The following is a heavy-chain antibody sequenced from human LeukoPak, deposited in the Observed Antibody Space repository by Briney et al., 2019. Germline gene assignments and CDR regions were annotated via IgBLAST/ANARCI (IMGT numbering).Heavy chain of an antibody. V-gene: IGHV3-21*01. CDR2: ISSSSSYI. J-gene: IGHJ4*02. CDR3: ARGGGFCSSTSCYDGY. CDR1: GFTFSSYS. Sequence: PGGSLRLSCAASGFTFSSYSVNWVRQAPGKGLEWVSSISSSSSYIYYADSVKGGFTISRDNAKNSLYLQMNSLRAEDTAVYYCARGGGFCSSTSCYDGYWGQGTLVTVSS. D-gene: IGHD2-2*01.